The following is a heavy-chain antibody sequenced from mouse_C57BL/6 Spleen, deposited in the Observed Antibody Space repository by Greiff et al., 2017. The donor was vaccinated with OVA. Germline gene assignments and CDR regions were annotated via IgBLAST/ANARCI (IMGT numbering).Heavy chain of an antibody. D-gene: IGHD1-1*01. CDR1: GYTFTSYW. CDR2: IDPSDSYT. J-gene: IGHJ1*03. Sequence: QVQLQQPGAELVMPGASVKLSCKASGYTFTSYWMHWVKQRPGQGLEWIGEIDPSDSYTNYNQKFKGKSTLTVDKSSSTAYMQLSSLTSEDSAVYYCARSHYYGSVYWYFDVWGTGTTVTVSS. CDR3: ARSHYYGSVYWYFDV. V-gene: IGHV1-69*01.